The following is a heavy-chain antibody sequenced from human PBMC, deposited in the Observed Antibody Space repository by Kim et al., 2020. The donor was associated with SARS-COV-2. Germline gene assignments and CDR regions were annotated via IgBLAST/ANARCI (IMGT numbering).Heavy chain of an antibody. V-gene: IGHV3-23*01. CDR1: GFTFSSYA. Sequence: GGSLRLSCAASGFTFSSYAMSWVRQAPGKGLEWVSAISGSGGSTYYADSVKGRFTISRDNSKNTLYLQMNSLRAEDTAVYYCAKEGITMVRGVHYYYGMDVWGQGTTVTVSS. CDR3: AKEGITMVRGVHYYYGMDV. CDR2: ISGSGGST. D-gene: IGHD3-10*01. J-gene: IGHJ6*02.